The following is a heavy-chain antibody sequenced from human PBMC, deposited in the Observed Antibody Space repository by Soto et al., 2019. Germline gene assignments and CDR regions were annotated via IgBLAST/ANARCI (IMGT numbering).Heavy chain of an antibody. J-gene: IGHJ3*02. CDR2: INTGNDNT. CDR1: GYTFTMYE. V-gene: IGHV1-3*04. D-gene: IGHD3-10*01. Sequence: GASVKVSCKASGYTFTMYEMHWVRQAPGERLEWMGRINTGNDNTRYSQRFQGRVTITRDTSASTVYMELSSLRSEDTAAYYCARDVTLVRGVTNAFDIWGQGTMVTVSS. CDR3: ARDVTLVRGVTNAFDI.